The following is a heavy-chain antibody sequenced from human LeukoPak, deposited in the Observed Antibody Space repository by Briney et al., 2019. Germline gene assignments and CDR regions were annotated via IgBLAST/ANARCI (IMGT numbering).Heavy chain of an antibody. J-gene: IGHJ3*02. CDR2: IYYSGST. V-gene: IGHV4-39*07. Sequence: SETLSLTCTVSGGSISSSSYYWGWIRQPPGKGLEWIGSIYYSGSTYYNPSLKSRVTMSVDRSKNQFSLKMTSVTAADTAMYYCARDTALWTFDIWGQGTMVTVSS. CDR1: GGSISSSSYY. D-gene: IGHD2-21*02. CDR3: ARDTALWTFDI.